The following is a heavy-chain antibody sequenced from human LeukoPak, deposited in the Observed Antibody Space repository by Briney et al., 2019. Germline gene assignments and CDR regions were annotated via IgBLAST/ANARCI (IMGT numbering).Heavy chain of an antibody. Sequence: PSETLSLTCAVYGGSFSGYYWSWIRQPPGKGLEWIGEINHSGSTNYNPSLKSRVTISVDTSKNQFSLKLSSVTAADTAVYYCARVKTSTRITIFGVVIIHYYFDYWGQGTLVTVPS. D-gene: IGHD3-3*01. CDR2: INHSGST. CDR1: GGSFSGYY. J-gene: IGHJ4*02. CDR3: ARVKTSTRITIFGVVIIHYYFDY. V-gene: IGHV4-34*01.